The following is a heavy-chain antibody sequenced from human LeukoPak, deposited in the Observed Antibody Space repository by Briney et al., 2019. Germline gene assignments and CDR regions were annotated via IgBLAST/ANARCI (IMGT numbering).Heavy chain of an antibody. CDR2: IYYSGST. CDR1: GGSISSYY. D-gene: IGHD6-13*01. Sequence: SETLSLTCTVSGGSISSYYWSWIRQPPGKGLEWIGYIYYSGSTNYNPSLKSRVTISVGTSKNQFSLKLSSVTAADTAVYYCARDRHSSSWSRFDYWGQGTLVTVSS. V-gene: IGHV4-59*01. J-gene: IGHJ4*02. CDR3: ARDRHSSSWSRFDY.